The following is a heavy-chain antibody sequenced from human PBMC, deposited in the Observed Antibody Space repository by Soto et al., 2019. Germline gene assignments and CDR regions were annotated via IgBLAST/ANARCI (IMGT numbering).Heavy chain of an antibody. Sequence: ASVKVSCKTSGYTFSGHYIHWVRQAPQQGPEWMGEIGPESGATRYAQKFQGRVTMTRDMSITTVYMELNNLSPDDTAVYYCGRGRSGQIVVFYWGQGTPVTVSS. CDR1: GYTFSGHY. J-gene: IGHJ4*02. CDR2: IGPESGAT. D-gene: IGHD5-12*01. V-gene: IGHV1-2*02. CDR3: GRGRSGQIVVFY.